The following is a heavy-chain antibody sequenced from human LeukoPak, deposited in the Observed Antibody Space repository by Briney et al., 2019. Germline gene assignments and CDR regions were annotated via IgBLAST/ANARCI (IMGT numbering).Heavy chain of an antibody. V-gene: IGHV4-39*01. CDR3: ASLVKVVVPAAINGVY. Sequence: SGTLSLTCTVSGGSISSSSYYWGWIRQPPGKGLEWTGSIYYSGSTYYNPSLKSRVTISVDTSKNQFSLKLSSVTAADTAVYYCASLVKVVVPAAINGVYWGQGTLVTVSS. CDR2: IYYSGST. CDR1: GGSISSSSYY. D-gene: IGHD2-2*02. J-gene: IGHJ4*02.